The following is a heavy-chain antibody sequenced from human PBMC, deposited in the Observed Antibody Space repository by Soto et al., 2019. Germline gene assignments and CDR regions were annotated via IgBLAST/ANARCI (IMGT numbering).Heavy chain of an antibody. V-gene: IGHV3-53*01. Sequence: EVQLVESGGGLIQPGGSLRLSCTASGFSVSDNYMNWVRQAPGKGLEWVSIIYSFGTTYYAESVKGRFTISKDNSKNTVYLQMTSLRAEDTAIYYCARDPTVSIHASDIWCQGTMLTVSS. CDR2: IYSFGTT. CDR1: GFSVSDNY. J-gene: IGHJ3*02. CDR3: ARDPTVSIHASDI.